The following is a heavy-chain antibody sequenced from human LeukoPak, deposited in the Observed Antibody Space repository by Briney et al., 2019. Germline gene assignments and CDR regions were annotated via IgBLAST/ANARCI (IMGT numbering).Heavy chain of an antibody. D-gene: IGHD1-26*01. CDR2: IIPLLRIA. J-gene: IGHJ4*02. V-gene: IGHV1-69*04. CDR3: ARETLVGALDY. CDR1: GDTFSSYA. Sequence: GASLKSSCKASGDTFSSYAISWVRQAPGQGLEWMGSIIPLLRIANYAQQFQRSVTLTPDHSPRTAYMELSSLRSEDTAVYYCARETLVGALDYWGQGTLVTVSS.